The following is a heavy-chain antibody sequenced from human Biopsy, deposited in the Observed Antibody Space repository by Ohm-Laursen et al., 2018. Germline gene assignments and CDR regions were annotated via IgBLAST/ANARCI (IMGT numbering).Heavy chain of an antibody. J-gene: IGHJ3*02. CDR2: IYNSGST. CDR1: GGSISSSY. Sequence: GTLSLTCSVSGGSISSSYWSWIRQPPGKGLEWIGGIYNSGSTNYNPPLKSRVTISVAVDTSKSQFSLRLSSVTAADTAMYYCARGEAGVYDALDIWGQGTMVIVSS. CDR3: ARGEAGVYDALDI. D-gene: IGHD1-26*01. V-gene: IGHV4-59*01.